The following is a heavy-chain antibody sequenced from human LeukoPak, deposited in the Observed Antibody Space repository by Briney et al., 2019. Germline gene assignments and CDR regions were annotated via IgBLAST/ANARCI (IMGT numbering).Heavy chain of an antibody. CDR1: GFTFSNYA. Sequence: GGSLRLSCAASGFTFSNYAMSWVRQAPGKGLEWVSVIGGSGGDTYYADSVKGRFTISRDNSKNTLYLQMNSLRAEDTAVYYCAKVRSPYYYYYGMDVWGQGTTVTVSS. CDR3: AKVRSPYYYYYGMDV. J-gene: IGHJ6*02. V-gene: IGHV3-23*01. CDR2: IGGSGGDT.